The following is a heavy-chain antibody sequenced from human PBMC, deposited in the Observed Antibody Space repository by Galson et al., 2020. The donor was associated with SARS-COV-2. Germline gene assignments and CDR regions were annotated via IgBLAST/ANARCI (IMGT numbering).Heavy chain of an antibody. J-gene: IGHJ4*02. CDR2: ISWNSGSI. V-gene: IGHV3-9*01. D-gene: IGHD5-18*01. CDR1: GFTFDDYA. CDR3: EKDLGGIQGTGFNY. Sequence: GGSLRLSCAASGFTFDDYAMHWVRQAPGKGLEWVSGISWNSGSIGYADSVKGRFTISRDNAKNSLYLQMNSLRAEDTALYYCEKDLGGIQGTGFNYGGQGTLVT.